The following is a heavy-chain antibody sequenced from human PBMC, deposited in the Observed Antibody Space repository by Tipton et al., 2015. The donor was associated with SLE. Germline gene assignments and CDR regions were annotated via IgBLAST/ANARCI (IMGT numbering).Heavy chain of an antibody. V-gene: IGHV3-72*01. J-gene: IGHJ6*02. D-gene: IGHD7-27*01. Sequence: SLRLSCAASGFIFSDHYMDWVRQAPGKGLEWVGRTRNKVNSHTTEYAASVKGRFTISRDDSENSLYLQMNSLKTEDTAVYYCARETTGDTYYYYGMDVWGQGTTVTVSS. CDR1: GFIFSDHY. CDR3: ARETTGDTYYYYGMDV. CDR2: TRNKVNSHTT.